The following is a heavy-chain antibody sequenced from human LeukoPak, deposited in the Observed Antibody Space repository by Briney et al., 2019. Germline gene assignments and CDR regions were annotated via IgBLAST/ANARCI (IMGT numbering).Heavy chain of an antibody. CDR1: GGSISSYY. Sequence: SETLSLTCTVSGGSISSYYWSWIRQPPGKGLEWIGYIYYSGSTNYNPSLKSRVTISVDTSKNQFSLKLSSVTAADTAVYYCATSIAAAGTDYWGQGTLVTVSS. V-gene: IGHV4-59*01. J-gene: IGHJ4*02. CDR2: IYYSGST. CDR3: ATSIAAAGTDY. D-gene: IGHD6-13*01.